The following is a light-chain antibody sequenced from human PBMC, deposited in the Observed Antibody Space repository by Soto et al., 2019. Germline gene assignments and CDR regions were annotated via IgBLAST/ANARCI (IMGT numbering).Light chain of an antibody. CDR2: SDN. CDR3: ATWDDTLNGRV. J-gene: IGLJ3*02. V-gene: IGLV1-44*01. Sequence: QSVLTQPPSASGTPGQRVTISCSGSSSNIGSNSVNWYHQVAGTAPKLLIHSDNQRPSGVPDRFSGSKSGTSASLAISGLQSGDEADYYCATWDDTLNGRVFGGGTNVTVL. CDR1: SSNIGSNS.